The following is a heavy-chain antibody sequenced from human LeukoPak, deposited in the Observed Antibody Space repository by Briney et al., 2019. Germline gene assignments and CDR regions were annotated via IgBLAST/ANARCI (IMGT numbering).Heavy chain of an antibody. V-gene: IGHV3-30*18. CDR1: GFTFSSYG. CDR3: AKDMGLTLAAADY. J-gene: IGHJ4*02. CDR2: ISYDGSNK. D-gene: IGHD6-13*01. Sequence: GGSLRLSCAASGFTFSSYGMHLVRQAPGKGLEWVAVISYDGSNKYYADSVKGRFTISRDNSKNTLYLQMNSLRAEDTALYYCAKDMGLTLAAADYWGQGTLVTVSS.